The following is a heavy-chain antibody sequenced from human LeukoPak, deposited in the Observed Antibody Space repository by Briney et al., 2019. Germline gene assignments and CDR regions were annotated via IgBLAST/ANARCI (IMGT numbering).Heavy chain of an antibody. CDR1: GFTVSGSA. D-gene: IGHD2-15*01. CDR2: IRSKANSYAT. J-gene: IGHJ4*02. CDR3: TRGPYCSGGSCYSVDY. Sequence: GGSLRLSCAASGFTVSGSAMHWVRQASGKGLEWVGRIRSKANSYATAYAASVKGRFTISRDDSKNTAYLQMNSLKTEDTAVYYCTRGPYCSGGSCYSVDYWGQGTLVTVSS. V-gene: IGHV3-73*01.